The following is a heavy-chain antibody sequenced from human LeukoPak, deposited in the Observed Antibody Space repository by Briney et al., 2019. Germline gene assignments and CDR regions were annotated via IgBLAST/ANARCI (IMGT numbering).Heavy chain of an antibody. CDR3: ARDLGDPLWFGSNWFDP. V-gene: IGHV3-30-3*01. D-gene: IGHD3-10*01. J-gene: IGHJ5*02. CDR1: GFTFSSYA. CDR2: ISYDGSNK. Sequence: GGSLRLSCAASGFTFSSYAMHWVRQAPGKGLEWAAVISYDGSNKYYADSVKGRFTISRDNSKNTLYLQMNSLRAEDTAVYYCARDLGDPLWFGSNWFDPWGQGTLVTVSS.